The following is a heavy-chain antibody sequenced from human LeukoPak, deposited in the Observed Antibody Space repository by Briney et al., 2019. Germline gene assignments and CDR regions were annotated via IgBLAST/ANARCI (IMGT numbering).Heavy chain of an antibody. CDR2: IWYDGSNK. CDR1: GFTFSSYG. V-gene: IGHV3-33*01. J-gene: IGHJ4*02. D-gene: IGHD4-23*01. Sequence: PGRSLRLSCAASGFTFSSYGMHWVRQAPGKGLEWVAVIWYDGSNKYNADSVKGRFTISRDNSKNTLYLQMNSLRAEDTAVYYCARDRGYGGNFDYWGQGTLVTVSS. CDR3: ARDRGYGGNFDY.